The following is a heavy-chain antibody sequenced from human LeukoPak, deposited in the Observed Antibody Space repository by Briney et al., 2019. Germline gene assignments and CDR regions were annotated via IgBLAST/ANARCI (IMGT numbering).Heavy chain of an antibody. CDR2: ISSSSSYI. V-gene: IGHV3-21*01. CDR3: AGYYDSSGYYYRA. D-gene: IGHD3-22*01. Sequence: GGSLRLSCAASGFTFSSYSMNWVRQAPGKGLEWVSSISSSSSYIYYADSVKGRFTISRGNAKNSLYLQMNSLRAEDTAVYYCAGYYDSSGYYYRAWGQGTLVTVSS. CDR1: GFTFSSYS. J-gene: IGHJ5*02.